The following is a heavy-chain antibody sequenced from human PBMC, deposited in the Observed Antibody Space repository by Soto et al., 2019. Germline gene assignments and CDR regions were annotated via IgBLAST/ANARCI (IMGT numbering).Heavy chain of an antibody. CDR1: GFTFSSYS. J-gene: IGHJ3*02. CDR2: ISSSSSYI. D-gene: IGHD2-15*01. CDR3: ASYRDCSGGSCYDRMGAFDI. Sequence: GGSLRLSCAASGFTFSSYSMNWVRQAPGKGLEWVSSISSSSSYIYYADSVKGRFTISRDNAKNSLYLQMNSLRAEDTAVYYCASYRDCSGGSCYDRMGAFDIWGQGTMVTVSS. V-gene: IGHV3-21*01.